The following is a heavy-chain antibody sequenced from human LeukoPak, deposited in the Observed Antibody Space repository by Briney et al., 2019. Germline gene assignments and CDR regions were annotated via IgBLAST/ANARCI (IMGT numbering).Heavy chain of an antibody. D-gene: IGHD4-11*01. CDR1: GFSFSSYA. CDR3: ARESPPPPDYTVYYYYMDV. V-gene: IGHV3-23*01. Sequence: GGSLRLSCAASGFSFSSYAMTWVRLAPGKGLEWVSAFSATDGSTQYADSVKGRFTISRDNSKNTLYLQMNSLRAEDTAVYYCARESPPPPDYTVYYYYMDVWGKGTTVTVSS. CDR2: FSATDGST. J-gene: IGHJ6*03.